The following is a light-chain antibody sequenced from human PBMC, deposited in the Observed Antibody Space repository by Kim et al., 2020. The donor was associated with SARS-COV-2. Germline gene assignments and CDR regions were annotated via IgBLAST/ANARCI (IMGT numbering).Light chain of an antibody. CDR3: QTYYSSLSGSL. V-gene: IGLV1-40*01. Sequence: TTTSWAGTSNVGAGHDVLCYYQLPAAEPTHLIYDNTNRPSGIAARFSGSNSGTSASLAITGLQAEDEADYYCQTYYSSLSGSLFGGGTQLTVL. CDR2: DNT. J-gene: IGLJ3*02. CDR1: TSNVGAGHD.